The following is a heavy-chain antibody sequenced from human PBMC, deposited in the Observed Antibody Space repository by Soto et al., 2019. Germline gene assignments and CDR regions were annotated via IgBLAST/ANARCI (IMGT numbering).Heavy chain of an antibody. J-gene: IGHJ3*02. CDR1: GYTFTSYA. Sequence: ASVKVSCKASGYTFTSYAMHWVRQAPGQGLEWMGWINPNSGGTNYAQKFQGWVTMTRDTSISTAYMELSRLRSDDTAVYYCARFSDLDAFDIRGQGTMVTVSS. CDR3: ARFSDLDAFDI. CDR2: INPNSGGT. V-gene: IGHV1-2*04.